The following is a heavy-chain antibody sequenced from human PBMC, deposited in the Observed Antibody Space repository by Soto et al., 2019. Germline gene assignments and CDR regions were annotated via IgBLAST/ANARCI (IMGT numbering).Heavy chain of an antibody. D-gene: IGHD3-3*01. CDR1: DGSISRGGYS. J-gene: IGHJ5*02. CDR2: IYHSGST. Sequence: TQCHTWTISDGSISRGGYSWRWIRQPPGRGLEWIGYIYHSGSTYYNPSLKSRVTISVDRSKNQFSLKLSSVTAADTAVYYCARASDYDFWSGYYTGRWFGPWGQGTLVTVSS. CDR3: ARASDYDFWSGYYTGRWFGP. V-gene: IGHV4-30-2*01.